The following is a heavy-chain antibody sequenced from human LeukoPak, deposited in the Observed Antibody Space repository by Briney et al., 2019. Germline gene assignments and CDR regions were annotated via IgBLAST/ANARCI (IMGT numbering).Heavy chain of an antibody. CDR3: ARGGYSSSWYPAGLDY. CDR1: GGTFSSYA. J-gene: IGHJ4*02. D-gene: IGHD6-13*01. Sequence: SVKVSCKASGGTFSSYAISWVRQAPGQGLEWMGRIIPIFGTANYAQKFQGRVTITTDESTSTAYMELSSLRSEDTAVCYCARGGYSSSWYPAGLDYWGQGTLVTVSS. CDR2: IIPIFGTA. V-gene: IGHV1-69*05.